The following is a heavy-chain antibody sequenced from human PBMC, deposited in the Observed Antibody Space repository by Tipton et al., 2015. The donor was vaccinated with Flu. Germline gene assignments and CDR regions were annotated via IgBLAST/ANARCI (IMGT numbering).Heavy chain of an antibody. Sequence: TLSLTCTVSGGSISSGSYYWTWIRQPAGKGLEWIGRIYTSGSTNYNPSLKSRVTMSLDTSKNQFSLRLRSVTVADTAVYYCARDHEWRNRYFDLWGRGTLVTVSS. CDR2: IYTSGST. CDR3: ARDHEWRNRYFDL. D-gene: IGHD1-14*01. J-gene: IGHJ2*01. V-gene: IGHV4-61*02. CDR1: GGSISSGSYY.